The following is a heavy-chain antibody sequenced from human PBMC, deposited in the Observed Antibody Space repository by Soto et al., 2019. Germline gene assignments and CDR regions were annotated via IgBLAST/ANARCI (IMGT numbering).Heavy chain of an antibody. V-gene: IGHV2-5*01. CDR2: IYWNDDK. J-gene: IGHJ4*02. D-gene: IGHD2-15*01. CDR1: GFSLSTSGVG. CDR3: AHRRLYCSGGSCYLTAFDY. Sequence: QITLKESGPTLVKPTQTLTLTCTFSGFSLSTSGVGVGWIRQPPGKALEWLALIYWNDDKRYSPSLKSRLTNTKDTSKNPVVLTMTNMDPVDTATYYCAHRRLYCSGGSCYLTAFDYWGQGTLVTVSS.